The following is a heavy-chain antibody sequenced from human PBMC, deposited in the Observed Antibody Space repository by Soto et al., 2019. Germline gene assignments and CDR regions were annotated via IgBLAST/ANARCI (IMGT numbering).Heavy chain of an antibody. D-gene: IGHD3-3*01. CDR2: MNPNSGNT. Sequence: SVKRACKGAVESLSVDTGGWGRQATGQGLEWMGWMNPNSGNTGYAQKLQGRVSMNTDTSTSTAYMDLRSLRSDDTAVYYCARDQGITTFGVYSMYYYGMDVWGQGTTVTVSS. J-gene: IGHJ6*02. V-gene: IGHV1-18*01. CDR3: ARDQGITTFGVYSMYYYGMDV. CDR1: VESLSVDT.